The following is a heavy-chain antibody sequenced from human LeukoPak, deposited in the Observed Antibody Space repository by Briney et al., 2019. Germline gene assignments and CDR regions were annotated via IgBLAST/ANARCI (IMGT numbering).Heavy chain of an antibody. D-gene: IGHD3-16*01. Sequence: PSETLSLTCAVYGGSFSGYYWSWIRQPPGKGLEWIGEINHSGSTNYNPSLKSRVTILVDTSKNQFSLKLSSVTAADTAVYYCAREGVGLAIGDYWGQGTLVTVSS. CDR1: GGSFSGYY. CDR2: INHSGST. J-gene: IGHJ4*02. CDR3: AREGVGLAIGDY. V-gene: IGHV4-34*01.